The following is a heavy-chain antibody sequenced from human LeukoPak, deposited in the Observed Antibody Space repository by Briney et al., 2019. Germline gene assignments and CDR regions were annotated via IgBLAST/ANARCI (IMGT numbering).Heavy chain of an antibody. V-gene: IGHV3-66*02. Sequence: PGGSLRLSCAASGFTVSSNYMSWVRQAPGKGLEWVSVIYSGGSTYYADSVKGRFTISRDNSKNPQYLQMNSLRAEDTAVYYCAREPPSQGITGTSVYWGQGTLVTVSS. CDR2: IYSGGST. J-gene: IGHJ4*02. CDR3: AREPPSQGITGTSVY. CDR1: GFTVSSNY. D-gene: IGHD1-7*01.